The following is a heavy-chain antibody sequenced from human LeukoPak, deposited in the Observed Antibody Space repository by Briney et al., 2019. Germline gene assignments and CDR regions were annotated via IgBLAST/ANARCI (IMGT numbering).Heavy chain of an antibody. Sequence: PSETLSLTCTVSGGSISSYYWSWIRQPPGKGLEWIGYIYYSGSTNYNPSLKSRVTISVDTSKNQLSLKLSSVTAADTAVYYCVGAGSTSWRGYYYYGMDVWGQGTTVTVSS. CDR2: IYYSGST. CDR3: VGAGSTSWRGYYYYGMDV. J-gene: IGHJ6*02. V-gene: IGHV4-59*01. D-gene: IGHD2-2*01. CDR1: GGSISSYY.